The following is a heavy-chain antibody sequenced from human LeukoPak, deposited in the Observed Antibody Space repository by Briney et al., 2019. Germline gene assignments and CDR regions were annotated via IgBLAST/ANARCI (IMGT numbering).Heavy chain of an antibody. Sequence: SETLSLTCTVSGGSISSSSYYWGWIRQPPGKGLEWIGSIYYSGSTYYNPSLKSRVTISVDTSKNQFSLKLSSVTAADTAVYYCARLPIVGATSGWFDPWGQGTLVTVSS. CDR1: GGSISSSSYY. CDR3: ARLPIVGATSGWFDP. J-gene: IGHJ5*02. D-gene: IGHD1-26*01. CDR2: IYYSGST. V-gene: IGHV4-39*07.